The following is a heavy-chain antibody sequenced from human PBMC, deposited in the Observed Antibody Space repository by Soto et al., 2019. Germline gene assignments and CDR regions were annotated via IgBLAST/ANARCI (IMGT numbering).Heavy chain of an antibody. V-gene: IGHV4-59*01. CDR3: ARGYRSRLRYAFDI. CDR2: IYYSGST. Sequence: SETLSLTCTVSGGSISSYYWNWIRQPPGKGLEWIGYIYYSGSTNYNPSLKSRVTISVDTSKNQFSLKLSSVTAADTAIYYCARGYRSRLRYAFDIWGQGTMVTVSS. J-gene: IGHJ3*02. CDR1: GGSISSYY. D-gene: IGHD6-13*01.